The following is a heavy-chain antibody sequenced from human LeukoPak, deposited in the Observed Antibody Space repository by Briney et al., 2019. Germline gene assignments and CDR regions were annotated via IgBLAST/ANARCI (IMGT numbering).Heavy chain of an antibody. J-gene: IGHJ3*02. Sequence: SETLSLTCTVSGGSITGYHWGWIRQPPGKGLEWIGYIYSSETTEYKPSLKSRVTISADTSKNQFSLKLTSVAAADTAIYYCARRNDFDIWGQGTMVTVSS. CDR1: GGSITGYH. CDR3: ARRNDFDI. V-gene: IGHV4-4*08. CDR2: IYSSETT.